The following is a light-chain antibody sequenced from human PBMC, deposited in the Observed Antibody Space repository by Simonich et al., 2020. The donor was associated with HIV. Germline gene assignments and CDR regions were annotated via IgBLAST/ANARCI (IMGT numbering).Light chain of an antibody. CDR3: QSYDSSNQI. Sequence: NFMLTQPHSVSESPGKTVTISCTRSSGSIAINYVQWFQQRPGSAPTTLIYEDDHRLSGVPDRFSGSIDTSSNSASLTISGLKTEDEADYYCQSYDSSNQIFGGGTKLTVL. CDR2: EDD. V-gene: IGLV6-57*03. CDR1: SGSIAINY. J-gene: IGLJ2*01.